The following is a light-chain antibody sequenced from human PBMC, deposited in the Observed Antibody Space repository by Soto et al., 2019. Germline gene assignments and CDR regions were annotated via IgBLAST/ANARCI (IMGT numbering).Light chain of an antibody. J-gene: IGKJ1*01. CDR3: QRGET. CDR1: QSISTY. CDR2: AAS. V-gene: IGKV1-39*01. Sequence: DIQMTQSPSSLSASVGDRVTITCRASQSISTYLNWYQQKPGKAPKLLISAASNLQSGVPSRFSGSGSGTDFTLTITSLQPEDFATYYCQRGETFGQGTKWEI.